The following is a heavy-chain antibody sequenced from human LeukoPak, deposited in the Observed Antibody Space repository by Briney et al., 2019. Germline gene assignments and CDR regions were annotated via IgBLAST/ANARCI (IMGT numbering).Heavy chain of an antibody. V-gene: IGHV3-11*01. J-gene: IGHJ6*02. CDR1: GFTFSDYY. CDR3: AKAPMGYYYYGMDV. CDR2: ISSSGSTI. D-gene: IGHD2-8*01. Sequence: GALRLSCAASGFTFSDYYMSWIRQAPRKGLEWVSYISSSGSTIYYADSVKGRFTISRDNAKNSLYLQMNSLRAEDTAVYYCAKAPMGYYYYGMDVWGQGTTVTVSS.